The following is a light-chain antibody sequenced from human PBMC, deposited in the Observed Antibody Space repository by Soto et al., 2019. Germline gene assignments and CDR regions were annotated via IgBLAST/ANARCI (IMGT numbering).Light chain of an antibody. CDR1: SSDIGGYNY. Sequence: SVLTQPRSVSGSPGQSVTISCTGASSDIGGYNYVSWYQQHPGKAPKLMIYDVSKRPSGVTDRFSGSKSGNTASLTISGLQAEVEADYYCCSYAGTYPYVVFGGGTQLTVL. CDR2: DVS. V-gene: IGLV2-11*01. CDR3: CSYAGTYPYVV. J-gene: IGLJ2*01.